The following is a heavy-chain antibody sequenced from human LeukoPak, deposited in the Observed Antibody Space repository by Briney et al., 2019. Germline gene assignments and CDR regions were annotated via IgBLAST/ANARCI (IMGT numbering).Heavy chain of an antibody. CDR3: ARDETVRDDYYGMDV. CDR2: IIPMLDKA. CDR1: GYTFTSYG. V-gene: IGHV1-69*04. Sequence: SVKVSCKASGYTFTSYGINWVRQAPGQGFEWMGRIIPMLDKANYGQKSQGRVTITADKFTTTVYMELTSLRSEDTAVYYCARDETVRDDYYGMDVWGQGTTVTVSS. D-gene: IGHD4-11*01. J-gene: IGHJ6*01.